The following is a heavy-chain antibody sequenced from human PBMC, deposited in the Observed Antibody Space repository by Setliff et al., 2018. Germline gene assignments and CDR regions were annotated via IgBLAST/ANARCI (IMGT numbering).Heavy chain of an antibody. CDR1: GFPFSDFY. D-gene: IGHD1-1*01. V-gene: IGHV3-11*04. CDR3: ARGNALDI. J-gene: IGHJ4*03. CDR2: ISGSGEYR. Sequence: GGSLRLSCAASGFPFSDFYMSWIRQAPGKGLEWISYISGSGEYRFYADSVRDRFTISRDDAKNSLVLQMNSLRPEDTAKYYCARGNALDIWGQGTQVTVSS.